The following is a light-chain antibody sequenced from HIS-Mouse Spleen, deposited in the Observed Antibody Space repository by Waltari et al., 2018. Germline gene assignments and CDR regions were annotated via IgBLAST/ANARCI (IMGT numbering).Light chain of an antibody. Sequence: QSVLTQPPSASGTPGQRVTISCSGSSSNIGRNYGYWYQQPPGTAPKLLIYRNNQRPSGVPARFSGSKSGTSASLAISGLRSEDEADYYCAAWDDSLSGVFGGGTKLTVL. CDR1: SSNIGRNY. J-gene: IGLJ2*01. CDR3: AAWDDSLSGV. V-gene: IGLV1-47*01. CDR2: RNN.